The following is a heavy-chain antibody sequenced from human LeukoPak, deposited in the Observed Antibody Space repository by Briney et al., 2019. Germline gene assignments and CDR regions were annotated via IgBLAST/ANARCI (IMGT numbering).Heavy chain of an antibody. CDR2: ISYDGSNK. V-gene: IGHV3-30*18. J-gene: IGHJ4*02. Sequence: GRSLRLSCAASGFTFSSYGMHWVRQAPGKGLEWVAVISYDGSNKYYADSVKGRFTISRDNSKNTLYLQMNSLRAEDTAVYYCAKDDYIAAACTWPGVWGQGTLVTVSS. D-gene: IGHD6-13*01. CDR1: GFTFSSYG. CDR3: AKDDYIAAACTWPGV.